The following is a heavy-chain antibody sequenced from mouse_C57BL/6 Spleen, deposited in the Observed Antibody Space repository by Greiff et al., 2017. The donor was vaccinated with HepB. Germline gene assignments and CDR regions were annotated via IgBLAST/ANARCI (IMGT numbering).Heavy chain of an antibody. D-gene: IGHD2-3*01. V-gene: IGHV1-26*01. CDR2: LNPNNGGT. CDR3: ARDGQGGFAY. J-gene: IGHJ3*01. CDR1: GYTFTDYY. Sequence: EVQLQQSGPELVKPGASVKISCKASGYTFTDYYMNWVKQSHGKSLEWIGDLNPNNGGTSYNQKFKGKATLTVDKSSSTAYIELRSLRSEDYAVYNCARDGQGGFAYWGQGTLVTVSA.